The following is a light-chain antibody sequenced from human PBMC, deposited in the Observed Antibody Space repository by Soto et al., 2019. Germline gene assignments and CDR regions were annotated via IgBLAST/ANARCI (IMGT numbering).Light chain of an antibody. CDR2: EVS. CDR1: SSDVGFYGY. V-gene: IGLV2-14*01. Sequence: QSALTQPASVYGSPGQSITISCTGSSSDVGFYGYVSWYQQHPGKVPKLLIYEVSNRASGVSGRYSGSRSGNTASLTISGLHAEDEADYYCCSYTSSYTLVFGTGTKLTVL. CDR3: CSYTSSYTLV. J-gene: IGLJ1*01.